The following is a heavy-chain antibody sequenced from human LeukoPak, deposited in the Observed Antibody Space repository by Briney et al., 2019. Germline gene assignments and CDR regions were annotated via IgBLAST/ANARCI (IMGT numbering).Heavy chain of an antibody. CDR3: ARDQWLDRRGAFDI. Sequence: PSETLSLTCNVSGGSISSYYWSWIRQPPGKGLEWLGYIYYSGSTNYNPSLKSRVTISVDTSKNQFSLKLSSVTAADTAVYYCARDQWLDRRGAFDIWGQGTMVTVSS. V-gene: IGHV4-59*01. J-gene: IGHJ3*02. CDR2: IYYSGST. CDR1: GGSISSYY. D-gene: IGHD6-19*01.